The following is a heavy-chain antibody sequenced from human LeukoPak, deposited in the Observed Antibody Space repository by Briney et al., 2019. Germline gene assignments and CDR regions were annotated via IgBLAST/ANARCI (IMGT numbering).Heavy chain of an antibody. CDR3: ARGLRYFDWSGFDY. D-gene: IGHD3-9*01. V-gene: IGHV3-23*01. CDR1: GFTCSTYV. Sequence: SGGSLRLSCAASGFTCSTYVMSWVRQAPGKGLEWLSLILHNGDSTYYADSVKGRFTISRDNSKNTLYLQMNSLRAEDTAVYYCARGLRYFDWSGFDYWGQGTLVTVSS. CDR2: ILHNGDST. J-gene: IGHJ4*02.